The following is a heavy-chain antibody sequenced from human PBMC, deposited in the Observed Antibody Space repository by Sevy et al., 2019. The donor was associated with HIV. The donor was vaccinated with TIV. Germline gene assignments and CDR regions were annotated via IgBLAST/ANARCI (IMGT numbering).Heavy chain of an antibody. V-gene: IGHV3-7*01. D-gene: IGHD6-13*01. J-gene: IGHJ4*02. Sequence: GGSLRLSCAASGFSLNNYWMNWVRQAPGKGLEWVANIKQDGSVKYYVDSVKGRFTISRDNARNLLYLQMNSLRVEDPALYYCVRAIASAGSFWGQGTLVTVSS. CDR3: VRAIASAGSF. CDR1: GFSLNNYW. CDR2: IKQDGSVK.